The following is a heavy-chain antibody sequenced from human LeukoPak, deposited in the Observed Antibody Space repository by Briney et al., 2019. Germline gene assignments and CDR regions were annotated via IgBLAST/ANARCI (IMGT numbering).Heavy chain of an antibody. CDR2: INHSGST. D-gene: IGHD3-16*02. V-gene: IGHV4-34*01. J-gene: IGHJ4*02. Sequence: ASETLSLTCAVYGGSFSGYYWSWIRQPPGKGLEWIGEINHSGSTNYNPSLKSRVTISVDTSKNQFSLKLSSVTAADTAVYYCVEKITFGGVIVNDYWGQGTLVTVSS. CDR3: VEKITFGGVIVNDY. CDR1: GGSFSGYY.